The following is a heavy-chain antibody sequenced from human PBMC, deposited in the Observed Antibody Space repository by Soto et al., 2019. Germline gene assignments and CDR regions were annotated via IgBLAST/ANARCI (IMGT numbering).Heavy chain of an antibody. CDR3: ARDICSGGTCHNWFDP. Sequence: SQTLSLTCAISGDSVSSNSAAWNWIRQSPSRGLEWLGRTYYRSKWYNGYALSVKSRITIIPNTSKNQFSLQLNSVTPEDTALYYCARDICSGGTCHNWFDPWGQGTLVTVSS. CDR1: GDSVSSNSAA. J-gene: IGHJ5*02. CDR2: TYYRSKWYN. D-gene: IGHD2-15*01. V-gene: IGHV6-1*01.